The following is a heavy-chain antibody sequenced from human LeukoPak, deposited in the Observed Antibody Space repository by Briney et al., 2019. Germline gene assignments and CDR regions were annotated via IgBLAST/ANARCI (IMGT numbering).Heavy chain of an antibody. J-gene: IGHJ6*03. CDR2: ISGSGGST. D-gene: IGHD3-10*01. CDR3: ARGRYYGSGSFRLHYYYYYMDV. CDR1: GFTVSSNY. V-gene: IGHV3-23*01. Sequence: PGGSLRLSCTASGFTVSSNYMSWVRQAPGRGLEWVSAISGSGGSTYYAESVKGRFTMTRDNSKNTLYLQMNSLRSEDTAVYYCARGRYYGSGSFRLHYYYYYMDVWGKGTTVTISS.